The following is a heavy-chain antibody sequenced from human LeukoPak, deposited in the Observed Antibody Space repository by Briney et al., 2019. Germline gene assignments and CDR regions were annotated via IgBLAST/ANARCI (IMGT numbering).Heavy chain of an antibody. CDR3: ARLAPDYADYWFDP. D-gene: IGHD4-17*01. CDR2: IYPTDSIT. V-gene: IGHV5-51*01. CDR1: GYDFSSKW. Sequence: GESLKISCKTSGYDFSSKWIGWVRQMPGKGLEWMGIIYPTDSITKYSPSFRGHVTMSVDTSVNTAYLQWTSLEASDTATYYCARLAPDYADYWFDPWGQGTLVTVSS. J-gene: IGHJ5*02.